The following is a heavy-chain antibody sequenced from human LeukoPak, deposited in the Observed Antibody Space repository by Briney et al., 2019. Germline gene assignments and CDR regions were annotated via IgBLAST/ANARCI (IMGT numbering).Heavy chain of an antibody. V-gene: IGHV3-74*01. J-gene: IGHJ4*02. D-gene: IGHD3-22*01. CDR2: INSDGSST. CDR1: GFTFSDYY. Sequence: GGSLRLSCAASGFTFSDYYMSWIRQAPGKGLVWVSRINSDGSSTSYADSVKGRFTISRDNAKNTLYLQMNSLRAEDTAVYYCARRQYYYDSSGYYLWGQGTLVTVSS. CDR3: ARRQYYYDSSGYYL.